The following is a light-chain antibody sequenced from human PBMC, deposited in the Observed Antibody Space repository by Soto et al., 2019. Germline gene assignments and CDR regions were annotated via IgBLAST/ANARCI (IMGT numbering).Light chain of an antibody. CDR3: SSYTSSSTRV. CDR2: EVS. V-gene: IGLV2-14*01. Sequence: QSALTLPASVSGSPGQSITISCTGTSSDVGGYNYVSWYQHHPGKAPELMIFEVSNRPSGVSHRFSGSKSGNTASLTISGLQTEDEGDYYCSSYTSSSTRVFGTGTKVTVL. CDR1: SSDVGGYNY. J-gene: IGLJ1*01.